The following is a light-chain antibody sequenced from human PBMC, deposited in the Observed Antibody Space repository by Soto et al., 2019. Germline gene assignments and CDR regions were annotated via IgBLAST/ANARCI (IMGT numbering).Light chain of an antibody. Sequence: EIVMTQFPGTLSVSPGERATLSCWASQNINTYIAWYQHKPGQAPRLLVYLASIRATGIPDRFSGSGSGTEFTLTINSLQSEDFAVYYCQQYDKWPITFGPGTQLDVK. CDR3: QQYDKWPIT. CDR1: QNINTY. J-gene: IGKJ5*01. V-gene: IGKV3-15*01. CDR2: LAS.